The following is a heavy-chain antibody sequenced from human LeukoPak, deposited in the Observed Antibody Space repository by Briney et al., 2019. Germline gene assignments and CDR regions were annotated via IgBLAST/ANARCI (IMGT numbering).Heavy chain of an antibody. CDR2: IYSGGST. CDR3: AKDRRPMIVVLYMDV. V-gene: IGHV3-66*01. Sequence: PGGSLRLSCAASGFTVSSNYMSWVRQAPGKGLEWVSVIYSGGSTYYADSVKGRFTISRDNSKNTLYLQMNSLRAEDTAVYYCAKDRRPMIVVLYMDVWGKGTTVTVSS. D-gene: IGHD3-22*01. CDR1: GFTVSSNY. J-gene: IGHJ6*03.